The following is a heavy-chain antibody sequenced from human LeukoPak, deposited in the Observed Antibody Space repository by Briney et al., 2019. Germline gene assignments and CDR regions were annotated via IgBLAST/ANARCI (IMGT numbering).Heavy chain of an antibody. CDR3: AKENDAFDI. V-gene: IGHV3-74*01. CDR2: INTDGSST. CDR1: GFTFSNHA. J-gene: IGHJ3*02. Sequence: PGGSLRLSCAASGFTFSNHAMHWVRQAPGKGLVWVSRINTDGSSTSYVDSAKGRFTISRDNAKNSLYLQMNSLRAEDMALYYCAKENDAFDIWGQGTMVTVSS.